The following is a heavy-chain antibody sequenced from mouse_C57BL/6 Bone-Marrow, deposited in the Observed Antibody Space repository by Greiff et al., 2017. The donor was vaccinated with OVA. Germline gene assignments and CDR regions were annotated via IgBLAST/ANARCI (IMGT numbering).Heavy chain of an antibody. CDR1: GYTFTDYY. V-gene: IGHV1-76*01. J-gene: IGHJ4*01. D-gene: IGHD2-5*01. Sequence: QVQLQQSGAELVRPGASVKLSCKASGYTFTDYYINWVKQRPGQGLEWIARIYPGSGNTYYNEKFKGKATLTAEKSSSTAYMQLSSLTSEDSAVYFCAGAYYSNYYYAMDYWGQGTSVTVSS. CDR2: IYPGSGNT. CDR3: AGAYYSNYYYAMDY.